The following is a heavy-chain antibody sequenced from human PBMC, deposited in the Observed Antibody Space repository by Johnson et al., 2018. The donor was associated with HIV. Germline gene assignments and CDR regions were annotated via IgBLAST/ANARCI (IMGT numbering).Heavy chain of an antibody. CDR3: AKDILPFGQRELGCDAFDI. D-gene: IGHD3/OR15-3a*01. J-gene: IGHJ3*02. Sequence: QVQLVESGGGLVKPGGSLRLSCAASGLTFRNYDIHWVRQPPGKGLEWVALIRYDGSNKYYAESVKGRFIISRDNPKNSLSLQMNSLRGDDTALYYCAKDILPFGQRELGCDAFDIWGQGTMVTVSS. CDR2: IRYDGSNK. CDR1: GLTFRNYD. V-gene: IGHV3-30*02.